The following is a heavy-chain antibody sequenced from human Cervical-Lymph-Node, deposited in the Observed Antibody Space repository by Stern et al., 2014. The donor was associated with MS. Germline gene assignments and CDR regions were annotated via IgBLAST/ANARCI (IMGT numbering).Heavy chain of an antibody. Sequence: EVQLEESGGGVVRPGGSLRLSCAASGFIFDDYGMSWVRHVPGKGPGWVSAINYNGGSTDYAASVKGRFTISRDNAKKSLYLRMNSLRVEDTAVYHCARAFCTGGVCYSFPFYGMDVWGQGTTVTVSS. J-gene: IGHJ6*02. CDR2: INYNGGST. V-gene: IGHV3-20*01. D-gene: IGHD2-8*02. CDR3: ARAFCTGGVCYSFPFYGMDV. CDR1: GFIFDDYG.